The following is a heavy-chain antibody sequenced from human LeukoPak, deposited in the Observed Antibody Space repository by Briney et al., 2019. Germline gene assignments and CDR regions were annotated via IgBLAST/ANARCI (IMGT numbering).Heavy chain of an antibody. CDR1: GYTFTSYG. V-gene: IGHV1-18*01. CDR2: ISAYNGNT. D-gene: IGHD3-22*01. CDR3: ARDAADRGGYYRI. Sequence: ASVNVSCKASGYTFTSYGISWVRQAPGQGLEWMGWISAYNGNTNYAQNLQGRVTMTTDTSTTTAYMELRSLISDDTAVYYCARDAADRGGYYRIWGQGTLVTVSS. J-gene: IGHJ4*02.